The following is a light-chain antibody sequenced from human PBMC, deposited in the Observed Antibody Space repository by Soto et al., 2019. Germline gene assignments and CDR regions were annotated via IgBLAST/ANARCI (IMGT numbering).Light chain of an antibody. V-gene: IGKV1-5*01. CDR1: QSISSW. J-gene: IGKJ5*01. CDR3: QQYNSYSA. CDR2: DAS. Sequence: DIKMTPSPSTLSASVGERATITCRASQSISSWLALYQQPPGKPPHLLIYDASSLESGPPSSFSGGASATESTLTISRLQPDDVATYYCQQYNSYSAFGQGTQVDNK.